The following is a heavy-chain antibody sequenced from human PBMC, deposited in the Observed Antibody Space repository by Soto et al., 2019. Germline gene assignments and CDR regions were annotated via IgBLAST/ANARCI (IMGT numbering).Heavy chain of an antibody. V-gene: IGHV4-30-4*01. J-gene: IGHJ6*02. CDR3: ARDYLTRATKAALWLPDGMDV. D-gene: IGHD5-18*01. CDR2: IYYSGST. CDR1: GGSISSGDYY. Sequence: QVQLQESGPGLVKPSQTLSLTCTVSGGSISSGDYYWSWIRQPPGKGLEWIGYIYYSGSTYYNPSLKSRVTISVDTSKNQFSLKLSSVTAADTAVYYCARDYLTRATKAALWLPDGMDVWGQGTTVTVSS.